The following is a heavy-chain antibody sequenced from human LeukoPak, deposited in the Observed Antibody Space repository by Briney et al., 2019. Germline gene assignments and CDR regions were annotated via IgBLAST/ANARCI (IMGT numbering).Heavy chain of an antibody. V-gene: IGHV3-66*01. D-gene: IGHD1-26*01. J-gene: IGHJ6*02. CDR2: IYSGGST. CDR3: ARGGGSYYYYGMDV. CDR1: GFTVSSNY. Sequence: GGSLRLSCAASGFTVSSNYMSWVRQAPGKGLEWVSVIYSGGSTYYAGSVKGRFTISRDNSKNTLYLQMNSLRAEDTAVYYCARGGGSYYYYGMDVWGQGTTVTVSS.